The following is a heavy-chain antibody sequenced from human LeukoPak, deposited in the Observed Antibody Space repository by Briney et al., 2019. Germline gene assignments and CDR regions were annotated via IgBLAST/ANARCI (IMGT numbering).Heavy chain of an antibody. Sequence: PGGSLRLSCAASGFTFSSYSMNWVRQAPGKGLEWVSSISSSSSYIYYADSVKGRFTISRDNAKNSLYLQMNSLRAEDTAVYYCARGRGGVAGTRYFDYWGQGTLVTVSS. CDR2: ISSSSSYI. CDR3: ARGRGGVAGTRYFDY. V-gene: IGHV3-21*01. CDR1: GFTFSSYS. D-gene: IGHD6-19*01. J-gene: IGHJ4*02.